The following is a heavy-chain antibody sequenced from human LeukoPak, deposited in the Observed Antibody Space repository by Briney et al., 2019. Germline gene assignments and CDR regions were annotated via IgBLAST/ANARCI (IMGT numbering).Heavy chain of an antibody. CDR2: ITPIIDSA. CDR1: GGTLRSHI. Sequence: SVRVSCKASGGTLRSHIFSWVRQAPGQGLEWMGRITPIIDSAKYAQNFQDRVTITADTSTATIYMELSSLTFEDTAVYFCTRVNLRGSQYNWFDPWGQGTLVTVSS. J-gene: IGHJ5*02. D-gene: IGHD1-26*01. CDR3: TRVNLRGSQYNWFDP. V-gene: IGHV1-69*08.